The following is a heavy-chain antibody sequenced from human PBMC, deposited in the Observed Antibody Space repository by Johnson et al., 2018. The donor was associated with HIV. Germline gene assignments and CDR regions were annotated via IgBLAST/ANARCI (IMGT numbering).Heavy chain of an antibody. J-gene: IGHJ3*02. CDR2: IYSGGST. CDR1: GFVFSDYV. CDR3: ARWGVVTPHAFDI. Sequence: QMQLVESGGGVVQPGGSLTLSCAASGFVFSDYVMHWVRQAPGTGLDWVSVIYSGGSTYYADSVKGRFTISRDNSKNTLYLKMNSLRAEDTAVYYCARWGVVTPHAFDIWGQGTMVTVSS. D-gene: IGHD4-23*01. V-gene: IGHV3-NL1*01.